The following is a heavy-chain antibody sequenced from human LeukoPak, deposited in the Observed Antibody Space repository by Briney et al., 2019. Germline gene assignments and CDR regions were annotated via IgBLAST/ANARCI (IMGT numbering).Heavy chain of an antibody. J-gene: IGHJ4*02. CDR2: ISGSGGST. Sequence: PGGSLRLSCAASGFTFSNAWMSWVRQAPGKGLEWVSAISGSGGSTYYADSVKGRFTISRDNSKNTLYLQMNSLRAEDTAVYYCAKGSGYCSGGSCYLDYWGQGTLVTVSS. CDR1: GFTFSNAW. CDR3: AKGSGYCSGGSCYLDY. V-gene: IGHV3-23*01. D-gene: IGHD2-15*01.